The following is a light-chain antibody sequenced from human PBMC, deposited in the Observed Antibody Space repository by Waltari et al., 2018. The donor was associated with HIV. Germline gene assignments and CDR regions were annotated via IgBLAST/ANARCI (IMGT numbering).Light chain of an antibody. CDR3: QQYGSSSPNT. Sequence: IVLTQSPGTLSLSPGERATLTSRASQSVSSNYLAWYQQKPGQPPRLLIYDASSMAYGIPDRFSGSGSGTDFTLTISSLEPEDFARYYCQQYGSSSPNTFGQGTKVEI. J-gene: IGKJ2*01. CDR2: DAS. CDR1: QSVSSNY. V-gene: IGKV3-20*01.